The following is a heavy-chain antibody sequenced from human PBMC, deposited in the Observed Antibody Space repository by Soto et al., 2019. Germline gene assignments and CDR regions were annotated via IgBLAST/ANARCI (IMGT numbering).Heavy chain of an antibody. CDR3: ARFQDGSGRPLDY. CDR1: GFTVSSNY. Sequence: QSGGSLRLSCAASGFTVSSNYMSWVRQAPGKGLEWVSVIYSGGSTYYADSVKGRFTISRDNSKNTLYLQMNSLRAEDTAAYYCARFQDGSGRPLDYWGQGTLVTVSS. J-gene: IGHJ4*02. V-gene: IGHV3-53*01. CDR2: IYSGGST. D-gene: IGHD3-10*01.